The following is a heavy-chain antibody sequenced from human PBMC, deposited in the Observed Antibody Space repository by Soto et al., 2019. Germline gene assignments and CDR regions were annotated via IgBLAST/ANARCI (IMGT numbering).Heavy chain of an antibody. CDR3: ARDPSTYYDFWSGYNPRGWFDP. CDR2: IYYSGST. D-gene: IGHD3-3*01. CDR1: GGSISSYY. Sequence: ETLSLTCTVSGGSISSYYWSWIRQPPGKGLEWIGYIYYSGSTNYNPSLKSRVTISVDTSKNQFSLKLSSVTAADTAVYYCARDPSTYYDFWSGYNPRGWFDPWGQGTLVTVSS. V-gene: IGHV4-59*01. J-gene: IGHJ5*02.